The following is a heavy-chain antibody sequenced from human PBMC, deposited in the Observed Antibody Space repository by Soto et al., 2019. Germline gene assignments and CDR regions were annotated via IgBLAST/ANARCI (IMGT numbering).Heavy chain of an antibody. CDR3: ARDKADKDCISTSCFSPLDC. J-gene: IGHJ4*02. CDR1: GGTFSSYA. V-gene: IGHV1-69*13. D-gene: IGHD2-2*01. CDR2: IIPIFGTA. Sequence: SVKVSCKASGGTFSSYAISWVRQAPGQGLEWMGGIIPIFGTANYAQKFQGRVTITADESTSTAYMELSSLRSEDTAVYYCARDKADKDCISTSCFSPLDCWGQGTLVTVSS.